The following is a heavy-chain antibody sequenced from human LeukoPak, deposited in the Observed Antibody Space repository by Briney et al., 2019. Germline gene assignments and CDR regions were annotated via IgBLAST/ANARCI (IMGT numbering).Heavy chain of an antibody. CDR2: IIPIFGTA. J-gene: IGHJ4*02. V-gene: IGHV1-69*05. Sequence: ASVKVSCKASGGTFSSYAISWVRQAPGQGLEWMGGIIPIFGTANYTQKFQGRVTITTDESTSTAYMELSSLRSEDTAVYYCARIQYYYDSSGYYLDYWGQGTLVTVSS. CDR3: ARIQYYYDSSGYYLDY. CDR1: GGTFSSYA. D-gene: IGHD3-22*01.